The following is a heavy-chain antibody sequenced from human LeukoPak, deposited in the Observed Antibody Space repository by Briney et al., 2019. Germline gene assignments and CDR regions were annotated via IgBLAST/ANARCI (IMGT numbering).Heavy chain of an antibody. Sequence: GGSLRLSCAASGFTFRTYAMHWVRQAPGKGLVWVSRINSDGSSTSYADSVKGRFTISRDNSKNTLYLQMNSLRAEDTAVYYCAKDWAYYYDSSGYPAPYFDYWGQGTLVTVSS. D-gene: IGHD3-22*01. CDR2: INSDGSST. CDR3: AKDWAYYYDSSGYPAPYFDY. J-gene: IGHJ4*02. V-gene: IGHV3-74*01. CDR1: GFTFRTYA.